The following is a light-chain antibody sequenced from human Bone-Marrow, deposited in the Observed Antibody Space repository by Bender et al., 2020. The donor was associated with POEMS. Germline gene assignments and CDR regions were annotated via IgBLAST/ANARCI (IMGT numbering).Light chain of an antibody. J-gene: IGLJ2*01. CDR3: CSYSGSSTFVA. CDR2: EGS. CDR1: STYIDDYTV. V-gene: IGLV2-23*03. Sequence: HSALTQPASVSGSPGQSITISCTGASTYIDDYTVVSWYQQHPGKAPKLMIYEGSERPSGVSDRFSGSQSGDTASLTISGLQGDDEADYFCCSYSGSSTFVAFGGGTKLTVL.